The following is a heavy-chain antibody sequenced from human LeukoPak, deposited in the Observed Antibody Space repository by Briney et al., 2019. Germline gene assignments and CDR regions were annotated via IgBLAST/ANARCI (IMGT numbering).Heavy chain of an antibody. J-gene: IGHJ4*02. Sequence: ASVKVSCKASGYTFTGFYIHWVRQAPGQGLEWLGLIKPNNGDTNYAQKFQGRVTMTRDTSITTAYMELNRLRSDDTAVYYCARVGMGYCSSTSCYQFDYWGQGTLVTVSS. D-gene: IGHD2-2*01. V-gene: IGHV1-2*02. CDR3: ARVGMGYCSSTSCYQFDY. CDR2: IKPNNGDT. CDR1: GYTFTGFY.